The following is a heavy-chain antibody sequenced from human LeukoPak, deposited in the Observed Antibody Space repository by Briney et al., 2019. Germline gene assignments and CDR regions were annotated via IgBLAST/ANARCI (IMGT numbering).Heavy chain of an antibody. V-gene: IGHV3-23*01. CDR3: TTAAGSGWEAFDI. CDR1: GFTLSSYA. Sequence: GGSLRLSCAASGFTLSSYAMSWVRQGPGKGLEWVSAISVSGNTYHADSVKGRFTISRDSSKNTLYLQMNSLRAEDAAVYYCTTAAGSGWEAFDIWGQGTMVTVSS. J-gene: IGHJ3*02. D-gene: IGHD6-19*01. CDR2: ISVSGNT.